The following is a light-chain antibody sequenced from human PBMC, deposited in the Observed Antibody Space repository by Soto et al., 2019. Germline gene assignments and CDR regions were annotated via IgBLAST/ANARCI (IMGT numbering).Light chain of an antibody. CDR2: GAS. J-gene: IGKJ1*01. Sequence: VVMTPYPATLSVSPLEAVTLSFRANQGIGDTLAWYQHKPGQAPRLLICGASSRTTGIPDRFSGSGSGTDFTLTISRLGPEDFAMYYCQQCGGSPTFGQGTKVDI. CDR1: QGIGDT. CDR3: QQCGGSPT. V-gene: IGKV3-20*01.